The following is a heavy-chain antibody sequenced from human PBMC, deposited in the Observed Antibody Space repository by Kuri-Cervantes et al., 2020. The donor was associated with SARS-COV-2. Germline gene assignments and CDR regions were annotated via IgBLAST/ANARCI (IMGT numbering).Heavy chain of an antibody. D-gene: IGHD3-9*01. Sequence: ASVKVSCKASGYTFTSYGISWVRQAPGQGLEWMGWISAYNGNTNYAQKLQGRVTMATDTSTSTAYMELRSLRSDDTAVYYCARENALNQTYYYDILTGYYGDEVAFDYWGQGTLVTVSS. V-gene: IGHV1-18*01. CDR3: ARENALNQTYYYDILTGYYGDEVAFDY. CDR2: ISAYNGNT. J-gene: IGHJ4*02. CDR1: GYTFTSYG.